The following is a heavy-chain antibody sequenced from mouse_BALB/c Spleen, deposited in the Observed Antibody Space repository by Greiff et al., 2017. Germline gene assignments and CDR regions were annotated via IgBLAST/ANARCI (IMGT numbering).Heavy chain of an antibody. D-gene: IGHD2-3*01. CDR2: ISSGGSYT. CDR1: GFTFSSYG. V-gene: IGHV5-6*01. CDR3: ARHPLYDGYYGDY. J-gene: IGHJ2*01. Sequence: EVQLVESGGDLVKPGGSLRLSCAASGFTFSSYGMSWVRQTPDKRLEWVATISSGGSYTYYPDSVKGRFTISRDNAKNTLYRQMSSLKSEDTAMYYCARHPLYDGYYGDYWGQGTTLTVSS.